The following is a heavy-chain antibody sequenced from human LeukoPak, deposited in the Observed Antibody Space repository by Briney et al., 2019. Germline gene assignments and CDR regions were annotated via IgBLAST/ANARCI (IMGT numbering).Heavy chain of an antibody. J-gene: IGHJ4*02. D-gene: IGHD6-19*01. Sequence: SGTLSLTCAVSGGSISSSDWWSWVRQPPGKGLEWVGEIFHTGRTNYNPSLKSRVTISVDKPKKQFSLKLNSVTAADTAVYYCARLAGGNVAVSGAFDYWGQGALVTVSS. V-gene: IGHV4-4*02. CDR3: ARLAGGNVAVSGAFDY. CDR2: IFHTGRT. CDR1: GGSISSSDW.